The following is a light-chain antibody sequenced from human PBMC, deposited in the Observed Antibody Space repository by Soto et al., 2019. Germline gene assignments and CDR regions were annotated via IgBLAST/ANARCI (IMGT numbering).Light chain of an antibody. CDR1: QSLSSSY. J-gene: IGKJ1*01. Sequence: EIVLTQSPGTLSLSPGERATLSCTASQSLSSSYLAWYQQKPGQAPRLLIYGASGRATGIPDRFSGGGSGADFALTFIRLEPGDSAMYYCQQYGSSPQTCGQGTKV. CDR3: QQYGSSPQT. CDR2: GAS. V-gene: IGKV3-20*01.